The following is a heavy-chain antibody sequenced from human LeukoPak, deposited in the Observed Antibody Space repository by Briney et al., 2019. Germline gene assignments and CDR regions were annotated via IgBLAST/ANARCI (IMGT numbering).Heavy chain of an antibody. J-gene: IGHJ6*03. Sequence: SETLSLTCTVSGGSIGSSSYYWGWIRQPPGKGLNWIGSIYYSGSTYYNPSLKSRVTISVDTSKNQFSLKLSSVTAADTAVYYCARAVVSSWDYYYYYMDVWGKGTTVTISS. V-gene: IGHV4-39*07. D-gene: IGHD6-13*01. CDR3: ARAVVSSWDYYYYYMDV. CDR1: GGSIGSSSYY. CDR2: IYYSGST.